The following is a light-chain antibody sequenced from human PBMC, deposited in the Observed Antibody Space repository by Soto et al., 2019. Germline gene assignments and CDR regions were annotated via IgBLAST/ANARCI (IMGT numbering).Light chain of an antibody. Sequence: QAVVTQEPSFSVSPGSTVTLTCGLSSGSVSTNYYPSWYQQTPGQAPRTLIYSTDTRSSGVPDRFSGSILGNKAALTITGAQADDESDYYCVLYMGSGAWVFGGGTQLTVL. CDR3: VLYMGSGAWV. CDR1: SGSVSTNYY. V-gene: IGLV8-61*01. J-gene: IGLJ3*02. CDR2: STD.